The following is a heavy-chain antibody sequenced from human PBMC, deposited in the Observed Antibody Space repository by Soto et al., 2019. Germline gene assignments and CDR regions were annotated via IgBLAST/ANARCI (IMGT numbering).Heavy chain of an antibody. CDR1: GDSVSSNSAA. V-gene: IGHV6-1*01. Sequence: SQTLSLTCAISGDSVSSNSAAWNWIRQSPSRGLEWLGRTYYRSKWFNDYAVSVKSRITINPDTSKNQFSLKLSSVTAADTAVYYCARGCFRFEFDILTGYGYNWFDPWGQGTLVTVSS. J-gene: IGHJ5*02. CDR3: ARGCFRFEFDILTGYGYNWFDP. CDR2: TYYRSKWFN. D-gene: IGHD3-9*01.